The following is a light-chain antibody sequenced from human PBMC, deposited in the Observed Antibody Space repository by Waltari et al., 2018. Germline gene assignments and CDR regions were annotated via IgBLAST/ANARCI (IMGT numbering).Light chain of an antibody. Sequence: QSALTQPASVSGSPGQSVSIYCTGTSRDVGVYNYVSWYPQSPGKAPKLMIYEVSNRPSVVSHRVSGAKSDNTASLTLAVLQAEDEADYYCSSYTSSSTWVFGGGTKLTVL. CDR1: SRDVGVYNY. CDR2: EVS. J-gene: IGLJ3*02. V-gene: IGLV2-14*01. CDR3: SSYTSSSTWV.